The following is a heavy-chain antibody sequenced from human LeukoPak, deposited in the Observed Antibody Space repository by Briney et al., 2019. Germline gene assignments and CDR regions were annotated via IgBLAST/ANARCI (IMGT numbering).Heavy chain of an antibody. Sequence: ASVKVSCKASGYTFTSYYMHWVRQAPGQGLEWMGIINPGGRSTTYAQKFQGRVTLTRDTSTSTVYMELSSLRSEDTAVYYCATQRGSYLWGTDFDYWGQGTLVTVSS. V-gene: IGHV1-46*01. D-gene: IGHD3-16*01. CDR3: ATQRGSYLWGTDFDY. CDR2: INPGGRST. CDR1: GYTFTSYY. J-gene: IGHJ4*02.